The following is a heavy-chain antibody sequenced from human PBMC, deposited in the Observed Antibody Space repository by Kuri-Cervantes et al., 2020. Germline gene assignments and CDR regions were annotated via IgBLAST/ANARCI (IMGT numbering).Heavy chain of an antibody. D-gene: IGHD3-3*01. CDR3: AREVKAYDNFWSGYTHPYYYYYMDV. J-gene: IGHJ6*03. CDR1: GYTFTSYY. V-gene: IGHV1-46*01. CDR2: INPSGGST. Sequence: ASVKVSCKASGYTFTSYYMHWVRQAPGQGLEWMGVINPSGGSTSYVLKFQGRVTMTRDTSASTVYMELSSLRSEDTAVYYCAREVKAYDNFWSGYTHPYYYYYMDVWGKGTTVTVSS.